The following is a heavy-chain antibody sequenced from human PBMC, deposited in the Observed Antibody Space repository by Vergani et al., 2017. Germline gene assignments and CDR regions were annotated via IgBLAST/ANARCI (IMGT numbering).Heavy chain of an antibody. J-gene: IGHJ5*02. Sequence: QVQLVQSGAEVKKPGASVKVSCKASGYTFTSYGISWVRQAPGQGLEWMGWISAYNGNTNYAQKLQGRVTMTTDTPTSTAYMELRSLRSDDTAVYYCARVACGGDCYTNWFDPWGQGTLVTVSS. V-gene: IGHV1-18*01. CDR1: GYTFTSYG. CDR2: ISAYNGNT. CDR3: ARVACGGDCYTNWFDP. D-gene: IGHD2-21*02.